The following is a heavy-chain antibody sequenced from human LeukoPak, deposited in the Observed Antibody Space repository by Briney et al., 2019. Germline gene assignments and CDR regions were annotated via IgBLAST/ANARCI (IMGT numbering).Heavy chain of an antibody. Sequence: GGSLRLSCVASGFTLSSNWMHWVRQAPGKGLVWLSRINGVGSSTPYADSVKGRFTISRDNSKNTLYLQMNSLRAEDTAVYYCAKDLNYGDLLDYWGQGTLVTVSS. V-gene: IGHV3-74*01. CDR3: AKDLNYGDLLDY. CDR1: GFTLSSNW. CDR2: INGVGSST. D-gene: IGHD4-17*01. J-gene: IGHJ4*02.